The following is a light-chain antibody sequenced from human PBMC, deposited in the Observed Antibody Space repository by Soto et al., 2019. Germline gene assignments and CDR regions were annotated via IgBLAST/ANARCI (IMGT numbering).Light chain of an antibody. CDR3: CSYAGSSTLVV. J-gene: IGLJ2*01. Sequence: QSALTQPASWPGPPGKRFTTPSPEPAGEFGSYNLVSGYQQHPGKAPKLMIYEVSKRPSGVSNRFSGSKSGNTASLTISGLQAEDEADYYCCSYAGSSTLVVFGGGTKLTVL. CDR1: AGEFGSYNL. CDR2: EVS. V-gene: IGLV2-23*02.